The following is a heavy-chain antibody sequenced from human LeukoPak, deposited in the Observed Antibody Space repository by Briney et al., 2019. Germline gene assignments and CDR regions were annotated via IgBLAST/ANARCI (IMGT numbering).Heavy chain of an antibody. CDR2: ISSSSSYI. Sequence: GGSLRLSCAASGFTFSSYSMNWVRQAPGKGLEWVSSISSSSSYIYYADSVKGRFTISRDNAKNSLYLQMNSLRAEDTAAYYCARVSIDDDDAFDIWGQGTMVTVSS. CDR3: ARVSIDDDDAFDI. V-gene: IGHV3-21*01. J-gene: IGHJ3*02. D-gene: IGHD1-1*01. CDR1: GFTFSSYS.